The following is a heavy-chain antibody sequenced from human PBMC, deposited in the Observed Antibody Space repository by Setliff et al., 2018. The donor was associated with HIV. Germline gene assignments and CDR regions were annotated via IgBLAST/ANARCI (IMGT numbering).Heavy chain of an antibody. V-gene: IGHV3-48*03. CDR3: ARDPRPKFWSGNSPFDY. CDR1: GFIFKNYD. Sequence: GGSLRLSCAASGFIFKNYDMNWVRQAPGKGLEWVSFISISGFTIHYGDSVKGRFTVSRDNTRNSLSLQLNSLRAEDTAVYYCARDPRPKFWSGNSPFDYWGQGTLVTVSS. J-gene: IGHJ4*02. CDR2: ISISGFTI. D-gene: IGHD3-3*01.